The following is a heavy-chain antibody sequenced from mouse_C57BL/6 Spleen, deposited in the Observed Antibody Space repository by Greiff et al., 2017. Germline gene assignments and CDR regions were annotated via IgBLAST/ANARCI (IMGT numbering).Heavy chain of an antibody. CDR2: IYPGDGDT. D-gene: IGHD2-1*01. CDR3: ARSGGNYNLYFDY. J-gene: IGHJ2*01. V-gene: IGHV1-82*01. Sequence: QVQLQQSGPELVKPGASVKISCKASGYAFSSSWMNWVKQRPGKGLEWIGRIYPGDGDTNYNGKFKGKATLTADKSSSTAYMQLSSLTSEDSAVYFWARSGGNYNLYFDYWGQGTTLTVSS. CDR1: GYAFSSSW.